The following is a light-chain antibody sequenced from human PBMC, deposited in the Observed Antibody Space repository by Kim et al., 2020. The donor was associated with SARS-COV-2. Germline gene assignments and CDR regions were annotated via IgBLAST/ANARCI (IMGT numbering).Light chain of an antibody. CDR3: GADHGSGSNFVYV. Sequence: QPVLTQPPSASASLGASVTLTCTLSSGYSNYKVDWYQQRPGKGPRFVMRVGTGGIVGSKGDGIPDRFPVLGSGLNRYLTIKNIQEEDESDYHCGADHGSGSNFVYVFGTGTKVTVL. CDR2: VGTGGIVG. J-gene: IGLJ1*01. V-gene: IGLV9-49*01. CDR1: SGYSNYK.